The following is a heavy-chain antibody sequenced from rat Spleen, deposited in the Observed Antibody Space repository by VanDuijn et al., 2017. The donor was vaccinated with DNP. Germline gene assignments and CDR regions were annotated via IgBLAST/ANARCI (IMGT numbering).Heavy chain of an antibody. Sequence: QVQLKESGPGLVRPSETLSLTCTVSGFSLTSSPVSWVRQPPGKGLEWMGVIWDDGSTAYNSALKSRLSISRDTSKSQVFLKMSSLKTEDTATYYCARDRYYGSTVGMDAWGQGASVTVSS. V-gene: IGHV2-32*01. CDR3: ARDRYYGSTVGMDA. J-gene: IGHJ4*01. CDR1: GFSLTSSP. D-gene: IGHD1-6*01. CDR2: IWDDGST.